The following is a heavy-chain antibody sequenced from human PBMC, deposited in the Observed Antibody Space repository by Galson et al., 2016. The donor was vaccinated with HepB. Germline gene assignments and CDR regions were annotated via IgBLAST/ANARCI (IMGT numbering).Heavy chain of an antibody. J-gene: IGHJ4*02. CDR3: ARSELWRYFDY. D-gene: IGHD5-18*01. CDR2: IHHSGIT. V-gene: IGHV4-34*01. CDR1: GGSFSGYF. Sequence: SETLSLTCAVYGGSFSGYFWSWIRQPPGKGLQWIGEIHHSGITNYNPSLKSRVTISEDTSKKQISLNLSSVTAADTAVYYCARSELWRYFDYWGQGALVTVSS.